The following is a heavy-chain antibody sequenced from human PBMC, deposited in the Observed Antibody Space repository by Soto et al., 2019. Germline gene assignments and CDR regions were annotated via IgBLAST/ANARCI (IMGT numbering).Heavy chain of an antibody. Sequence: EVQLLESGGGLVQPGGSPRLSCAASGFTFRSYAMSWVRQAPGRGLECVSSIDGSGAGAYYADSVKGRFTISRDNSNNTLDLQMNSLRAEDTAVCYCAKGDILTGSKEGWDYWGQGTLVTVSS. V-gene: IGHV3-23*01. CDR1: GFTFRSYA. D-gene: IGHD3-9*01. CDR3: AKGDILTGSKEGWDY. J-gene: IGHJ4*02. CDR2: IDGSGAGA.